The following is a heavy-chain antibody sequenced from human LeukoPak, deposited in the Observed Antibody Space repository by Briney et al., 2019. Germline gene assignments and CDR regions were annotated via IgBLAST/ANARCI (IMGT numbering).Heavy chain of an antibody. CDR2: ISAYNGNT. D-gene: IGHD2-15*01. Sequence: ASVKVSCKASGYTFTSYGISWVRQAPGRGLEWMGWISAYNGNTNYAQKLQGRVTMTTDTSTSTAYTELRSLRSDDTAVYYCARDFSYSYYFDYWGQGTLVTVSS. V-gene: IGHV1-18*01. CDR3: ARDFSYSYYFDY. CDR1: GYTFTSYG. J-gene: IGHJ4*02.